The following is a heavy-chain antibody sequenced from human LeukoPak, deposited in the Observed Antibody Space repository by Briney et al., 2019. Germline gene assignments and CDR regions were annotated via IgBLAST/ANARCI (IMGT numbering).Heavy chain of an antibody. Sequence: GSLRLSCAVSGFTFSSYWMTWVRQAPGKGLEWVAHIKQDGSEKEYVDSVKGRFTISRDNAKSSLYLQLNSLRDEDTAVYYCARVGGYNYAQEGYYYFGMDVWGQGTTATVSS. CDR3: ARVGGYNYAQEGYYYFGMDV. V-gene: IGHV3-7*01. D-gene: IGHD5-18*01. J-gene: IGHJ6*02. CDR1: GFTFSSYW. CDR2: IKQDGSEK.